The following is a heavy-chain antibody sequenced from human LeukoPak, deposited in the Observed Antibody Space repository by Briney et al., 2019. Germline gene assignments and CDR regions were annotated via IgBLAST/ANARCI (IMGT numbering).Heavy chain of an antibody. CDR3: AREGRVGATRYYYYGMDV. Sequence: SETLSLTCTVSGGSISSYYWSWIRQPAGKGLEWIGRIYTSGSTNYNPSLKSRVTMSVDTSKNQFSLKLSSVTAADTAVYYCAREGRVGATRYYYYGMDVWGQGTTVTVSS. CDR1: GGSISSYY. V-gene: IGHV4-4*07. J-gene: IGHJ6*02. D-gene: IGHD1-26*01. CDR2: IYTSGST.